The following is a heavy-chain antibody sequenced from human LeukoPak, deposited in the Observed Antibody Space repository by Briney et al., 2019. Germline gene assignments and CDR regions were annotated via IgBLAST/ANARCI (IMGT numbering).Heavy chain of an antibody. J-gene: IGHJ4*02. V-gene: IGHV4-34*01. CDR3: ARGHTSARPRISDGTYFDY. CDR1: GGSFSGYY. CDR2: INHSGST. D-gene: IGHD2-15*01. Sequence: PSETLSLTCAVYGGSFSGYYWSWIRQPPGKGLEWIGEINHSGSTNYNPSLKSRVTISVDTSKNQFSLKLSSVTAADTAVYYCARGHTSARPRISDGTYFDYWGQGTLVTVSS.